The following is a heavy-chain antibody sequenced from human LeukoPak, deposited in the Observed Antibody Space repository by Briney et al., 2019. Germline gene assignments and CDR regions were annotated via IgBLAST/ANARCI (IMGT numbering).Heavy chain of an antibody. V-gene: IGHV7-4-1*02. CDR3: ARDLGWELLVQGAFDI. CDR2: INTNTGNP. CDR1: GYTFTMYA. J-gene: IGHJ3*02. D-gene: IGHD4-23*01. Sequence: ASVKVSCKASGYTFTMYAMNWIRQAPGQGLEWMGWINTNTGNPTYAQGFTGRFVFSLDTSVSTAYLQISSLKAEDTAVYYCARDLGWELLVQGAFDIWGQGTMVTVSS.